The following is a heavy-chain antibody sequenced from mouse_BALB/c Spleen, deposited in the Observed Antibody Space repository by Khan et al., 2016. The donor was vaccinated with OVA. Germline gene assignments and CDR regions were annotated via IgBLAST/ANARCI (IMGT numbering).Heavy chain of an antibody. V-gene: IGHV1-76*01. CDR2: IYPGTDST. CDR1: GYIFTSYW. D-gene: IGHD2-14*01. J-gene: IGHJ2*01. Sequence: QVHVKQSGAELVRPGASVKLSCKTSGYIFTSYWIHWVKQRSGQGLEWIARIYPGTDSTYYNEKLKDKATLTADKSSSTAYMQLSSLTSENSAVFFCAREEAVYDIDYWGQGTTLTVSS. CDR3: AREEAVYDIDY.